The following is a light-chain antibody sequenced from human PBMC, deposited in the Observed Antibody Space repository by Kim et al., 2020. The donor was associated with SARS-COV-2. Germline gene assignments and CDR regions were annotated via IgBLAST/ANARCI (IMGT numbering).Light chain of an antibody. CDR3: QTWGTGIRVV. J-gene: IGLJ2*01. V-gene: IGLV4-69*01. CDR1: RGHSSYA. Sequence: VKLTFTLGRGHSSYALAWHQQQPEKGPRYLMKLNSDGSHSKGDGIPDRFSGSSSGAERYLTISSLQSEDEADYYCQTWGTGIRVVFGGGTQLTVL. CDR2: LNSDGSH.